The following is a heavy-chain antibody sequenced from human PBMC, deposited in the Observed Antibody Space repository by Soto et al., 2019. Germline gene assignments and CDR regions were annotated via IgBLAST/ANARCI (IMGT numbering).Heavy chain of an antibody. V-gene: IGHV4-39*01. J-gene: IGHJ4*02. D-gene: IGHD3-3*02. CDR3: ARLPSRHLVDY. Sequence: SETQSVTCTVSGSSINSSGYYWGWIRQPPGKGLEWIGSMFYGVSTYYNPSLKSRVTVSVDTSKNQFSLNLRSVTAADTAVYYCARLPSRHLVDYWGQGTLVTVSS. CDR1: GSSINSSGYY. CDR2: MFYGVST.